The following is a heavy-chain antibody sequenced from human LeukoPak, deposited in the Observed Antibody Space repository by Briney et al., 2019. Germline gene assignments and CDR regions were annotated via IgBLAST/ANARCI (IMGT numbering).Heavy chain of an antibody. Sequence: ASVKVSCKASGYTFTSNHIHWVRRAPGQGLEWMGIISASSGSTKYARKFQDRVTMTGDTSTSTVYMELSSLRFEDTAVYYCARDKEWEARRGSRTPTYHLDFWGQGSLVTVSS. D-gene: IGHD1-26*01. CDR1: GYTFTSNH. V-gene: IGHV1-46*01. CDR3: ARDKEWEARRGSRTPTYHLDF. CDR2: ISASSGST. J-gene: IGHJ4*02.